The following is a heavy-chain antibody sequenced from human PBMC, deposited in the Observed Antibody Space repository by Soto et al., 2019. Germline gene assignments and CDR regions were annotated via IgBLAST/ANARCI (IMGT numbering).Heavy chain of an antibody. Sequence: EVQLVESGGDLVQPGGSLRLSCAASGFTFSSYWMSWVRQAPGKGLEWVANIKQDGSEKYYVDSVKGRFTISRDNAKNSLYLQMNSLRAEDTAVYYCARGGYSSGWYEDYWGQGTLVTVSS. J-gene: IGHJ4*02. CDR1: GFTFSSYW. CDR3: ARGGYSSGWYEDY. D-gene: IGHD6-19*01. V-gene: IGHV3-7*01. CDR2: IKQDGSEK.